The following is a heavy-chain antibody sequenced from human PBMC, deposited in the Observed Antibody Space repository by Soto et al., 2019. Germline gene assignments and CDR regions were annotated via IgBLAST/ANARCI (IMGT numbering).Heavy chain of an antibody. J-gene: IGHJ6*01. Sequence: QVQLVQSGAEVKKPGASVKVSCKASGGNFSSYAISWVRQAPGQGLEWMGGIIPIFGTTNYAQKFQGRVTITAHEYTSTAYREVSSLRSEDTAVYYCARDSLDVCGQGTTVTVSS. CDR1: GGNFSSYA. CDR3: ARDSLDV. CDR2: IIPIFGTT. V-gene: IGHV1-69*01.